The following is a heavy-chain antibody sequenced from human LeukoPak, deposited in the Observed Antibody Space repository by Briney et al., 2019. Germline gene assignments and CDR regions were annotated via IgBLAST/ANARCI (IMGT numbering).Heavy chain of an antibody. J-gene: IGHJ6*03. CDR1: GDSISNYY. D-gene: IGHD3-10*01. CDR2: IYTSGTT. V-gene: IGHV4-4*07. CDR3: ARGSITMVRGVTVDYYYYYMDV. Sequence: SETLSLTCTVSGDSISNYYWSWIRQPAGKGLEWIGRIYTSGTTNYNPSLKSRLTMSVDTSKNQFSLRLSSVTAADTAVYYCARGSITMVRGVTVDYYYYYMDVWGKGTTVTLSS.